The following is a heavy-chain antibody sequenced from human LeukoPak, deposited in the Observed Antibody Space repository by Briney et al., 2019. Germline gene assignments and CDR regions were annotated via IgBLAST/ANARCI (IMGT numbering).Heavy chain of an antibody. D-gene: IGHD3-22*01. CDR1: GGSISSGGYY. CDR2: IYYSGST. V-gene: IGHV4-31*03. J-gene: IGHJ4*02. CDR3: ARESTSSGVFDY. Sequence: SQTLSLTCTVSGGSISSGGYYWSWIRQHPGKGLEWIGYIYYSGSTYYNPSLKSRVTISVDTSKNQFSRKLSSVTAADTAVYYCARESTSSGVFDYWGQGTLVTVSS.